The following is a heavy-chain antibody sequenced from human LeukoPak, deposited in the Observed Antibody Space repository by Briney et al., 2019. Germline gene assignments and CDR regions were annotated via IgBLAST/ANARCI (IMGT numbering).Heavy chain of an antibody. CDR1: AYSISSGYY. J-gene: IGHJ4*02. CDR2: IFHSGST. CDR3: ARGAVAGPEYYFDY. Sequence: SETLSLTCTVSAYSISSGYYWGWIRQPPGKGLEWIGNIFHSGSTYYNPSLKSRVTISVDTSKNQFSLKLSSVTAADTAVYYCARGAVAGPEYYFDYWGQGTLVTVSS. D-gene: IGHD6-19*01. V-gene: IGHV4-38-2*02.